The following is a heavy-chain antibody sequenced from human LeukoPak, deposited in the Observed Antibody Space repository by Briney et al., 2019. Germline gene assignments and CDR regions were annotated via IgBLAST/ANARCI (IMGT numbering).Heavy chain of an antibody. Sequence: GGSLRLSCAASGFTVSSYSMNWVRQAPGKGLEWVSYISSSSSTIYYADSVKGRFTISRDNSKNTLYLQMNSLRAEDTAVYYCARARTTTGTTRIAFNIWGQGTVVTVSS. J-gene: IGHJ3*02. V-gene: IGHV3-48*01. CDR1: GFTVSSYS. CDR3: ARARTTTGTTRIAFNI. D-gene: IGHD1-1*01. CDR2: ISSSSSTI.